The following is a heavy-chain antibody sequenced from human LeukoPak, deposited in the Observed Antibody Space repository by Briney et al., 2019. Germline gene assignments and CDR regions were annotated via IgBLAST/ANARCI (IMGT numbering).Heavy chain of an antibody. J-gene: IGHJ6*03. V-gene: IGHV3-74*01. CDR2: INTDGSST. CDR3: AREGGITIFGVAYYYMDV. CDR1: GFTFSSYW. D-gene: IGHD3-3*01. Sequence: GGSLRLSCAASGFTFSSYWMHWVRQAPGKGLVGVSRINTDGSSTSYADSVKGRFTISRDNAKNTLYLQMNSLRAEDTAVYYCAREGGITIFGVAYYYMDVWGKGTTVTVSS.